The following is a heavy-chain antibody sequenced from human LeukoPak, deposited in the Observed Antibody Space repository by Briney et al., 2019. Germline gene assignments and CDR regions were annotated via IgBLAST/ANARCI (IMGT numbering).Heavy chain of an antibody. CDR3: ARGVKYQLPYFDY. Sequence: GGSLRLSCAASGFTFSSYGMHWVRQAPGEGLEWVAFIRYDGSNKYYADSVKGRFTISRDNSKNTLYLQMNSLRAEDTAVYYCARGVKYQLPYFDYWGQGTLVTVSS. D-gene: IGHD2-2*01. CDR2: IRYDGSNK. CDR1: GFTFSSYG. J-gene: IGHJ4*02. V-gene: IGHV3-30*02.